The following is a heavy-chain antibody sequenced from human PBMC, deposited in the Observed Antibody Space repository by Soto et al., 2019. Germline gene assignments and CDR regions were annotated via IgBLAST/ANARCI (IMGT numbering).Heavy chain of an antibody. CDR1: GFIVSSSH. D-gene: IGHD1-1*01. CDR3: ARLTEAERH. CDR2: LYNHGKT. V-gene: IGHV3-53*01. Sequence: GGSLRLSCLVSGFIVSSSHMIWVRQAPGKGLEGVSILYNHGKTNYVDSVKGRFTITRDNSKNTVYLQMNSLRVEDTAVYYCARLTEAERHWGQGALVTVSS. J-gene: IGHJ1*01.